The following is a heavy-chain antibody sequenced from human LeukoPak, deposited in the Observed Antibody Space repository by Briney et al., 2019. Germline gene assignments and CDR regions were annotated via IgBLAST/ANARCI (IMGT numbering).Heavy chain of an antibody. CDR3: ARGPGGGYSYYFLHV. Sequence: SETLSLTCTVSGGSISSYYWSWIRQPPGKGLEWIGYIYYSGNTNYNPSLKSRVTISVDTSKNQFSLKLSSVTAADTAVYYCARGPGGGYSYYFLHVWGKGTTVTVSS. CDR1: GGSISSYY. CDR2: IYYSGNT. J-gene: IGHJ6*04. D-gene: IGHD3-10*01. V-gene: IGHV4-59*08.